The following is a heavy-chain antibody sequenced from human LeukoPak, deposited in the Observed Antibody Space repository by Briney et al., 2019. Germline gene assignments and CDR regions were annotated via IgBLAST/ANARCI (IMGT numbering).Heavy chain of an antibody. D-gene: IGHD6-19*01. J-gene: IGHJ4*02. V-gene: IGHV3-30*02. CDR1: GFTFSSYG. CDR2: IRFDGSNK. CDR3: ASSQGGIAVAETGY. Sequence: GGSLRLSCAASGFTFSSYGMHWVRQAPGKGLEWVAFIRFDGSNKYYADSVKGRFTISRDNSENMLYLQMNSLRAEDTAIYYCASSQGGIAVAETGYWGQGTLVTVSS.